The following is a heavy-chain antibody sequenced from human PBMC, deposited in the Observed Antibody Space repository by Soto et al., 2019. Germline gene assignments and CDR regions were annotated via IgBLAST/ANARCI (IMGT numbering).Heavy chain of an antibody. CDR2: IKQDGSEK. V-gene: IGHV3-7*03. CDR1: GFTFSSYW. CDR3: ARDLQKYSGYDYAFDI. J-gene: IGHJ3*02. Sequence: GGSLRLSCAASGFTFSSYWMSWVRQAPGKGLEWVANIKQDGSEKYYVDSVKGRFTISRDNAKNSLYLQMNSLRAEDTAVYYCARDLQKYSGYDYAFDIWGQVTMVTVSS. D-gene: IGHD5-12*01.